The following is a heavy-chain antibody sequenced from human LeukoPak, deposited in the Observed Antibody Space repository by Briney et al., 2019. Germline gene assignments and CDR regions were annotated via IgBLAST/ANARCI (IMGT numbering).Heavy chain of an antibody. CDR1: GGSFSGYY. CDR2: INHSGST. J-gene: IGHJ4*02. CDR3: ARGHRGRFRVPFDY. Sequence: SETLSLTCAVYGGSFSGYYWSWIRQPPGKGLEWIGEINHSGSTNYNPSLKSRVTISVDTSKNQFSLKLSSVTAADTAVYYCARGHRGRFRVPFDYWGQGTLGTVSS. D-gene: IGHD3-10*01. V-gene: IGHV4-34*01.